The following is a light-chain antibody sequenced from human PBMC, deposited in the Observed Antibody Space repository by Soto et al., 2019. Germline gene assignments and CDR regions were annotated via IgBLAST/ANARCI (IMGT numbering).Light chain of an antibody. CDR3: QVWDSSSDHYV. CDR1: NIGRTS. J-gene: IGLJ1*01. V-gene: IGLV3-21*02. CDR2: DDS. Sequence: SYDLTQPPSVSVAPGQTARITCGGHNIGRTSVHWYQQKPGQAPVLVVYDDSDRPSGIPERFSGSNSGNTATLTISRVEAGDEADYYCQVWDSSSDHYVFGTGTKVTVL.